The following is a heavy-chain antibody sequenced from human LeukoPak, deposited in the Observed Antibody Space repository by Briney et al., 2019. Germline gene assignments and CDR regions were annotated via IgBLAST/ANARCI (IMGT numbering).Heavy chain of an antibody. CDR2: IYHSGST. D-gene: IGHD1-20*01. V-gene: IGHV4-4*02. CDR1: GGSISSSNW. Sequence: SETLSLTCAVSGGSISSSNWWSWVRQPPGKGLEWIGEIYHSGSTNYNPSLKSRVTISVDKSKNQFSLKLSSVTAADTAVYYRADVTGTTGGDAFDIWGQGTMVTVSS. CDR3: ADVTGTTGGDAFDI. J-gene: IGHJ3*02.